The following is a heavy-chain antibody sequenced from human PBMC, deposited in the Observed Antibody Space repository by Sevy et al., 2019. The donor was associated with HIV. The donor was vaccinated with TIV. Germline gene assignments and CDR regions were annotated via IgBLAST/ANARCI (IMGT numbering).Heavy chain of an antibody. Sequence: GGSLRLSCAASGFALSNYYAMHWVRQAPCKGMGWVALISYDGSDKYYADSVKGRFTISRDNFKNTLYLQMNSLTTEDTAVYYCARPRANYVDHYFFYAMDVWGQGTTVTVSS. CDR3: ARPRANYVDHYFFYAMDV. D-gene: IGHD4-17*01. V-gene: IGHV3-30-3*01. J-gene: IGHJ6*02. CDR1: GFALSNYYA. CDR2: ISYDGSDK.